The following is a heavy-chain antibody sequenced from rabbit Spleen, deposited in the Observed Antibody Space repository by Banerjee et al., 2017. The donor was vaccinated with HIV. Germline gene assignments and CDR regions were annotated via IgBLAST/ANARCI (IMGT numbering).Heavy chain of an antibody. D-gene: IGHD7-1*01. J-gene: IGHJ3*01. Sequence: QSLEESGGGLVQPEGSLTLTCKASGVSFSNKAVMCWVRQAPGKGLEWISCIAGDSSGFTYSATWAKGRFTCSKTSSTTVTLQMTSLTVADTATYFCARDTGTSFSSYGMDLWGQGTLVTVS. CDR2: IAGDSSGFT. CDR1: GVSFSNKAV. CDR3: ARDTGTSFSSYGMDL. V-gene: IGHV1S40*01.